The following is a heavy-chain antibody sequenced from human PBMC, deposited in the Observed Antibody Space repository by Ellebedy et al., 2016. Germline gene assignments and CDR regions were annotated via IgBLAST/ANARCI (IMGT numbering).Heavy chain of an antibody. CDR2: IYPGDSDT. D-gene: IGHD5-12*01. Sequence: GESLKISCKGSGYSFTSYWIGWVRQMPGKGLEWMGIIYPGDSDTRYSPSFQGQVTISADKSISTAYLQWSSLKASDTAMYYCARCGYRLRWLYWYFDLWGRGTLVTVSS. CDR3: ARCGYRLRWLYWYFDL. CDR1: GYSFTSYW. J-gene: IGHJ2*01. V-gene: IGHV5-51*01.